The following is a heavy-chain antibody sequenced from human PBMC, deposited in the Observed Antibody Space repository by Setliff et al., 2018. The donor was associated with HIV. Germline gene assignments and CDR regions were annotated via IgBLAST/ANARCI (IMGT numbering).Heavy chain of an antibody. CDR3: AKGSTTWPSRGWFDA. J-gene: IGHJ5*02. CDR2: IKQDGSEK. V-gene: IGHV3-7*01. CDR1: GFTFSTYW. Sequence: LRLSCAASGFTFSTYWMTWVRQAPGKGLEWVANIKQDGSEKYYVDSVKGRFTISRDNARNSLYLQMNSLRAEDTAVYFCAKGSTTWPSRGWFDAWGQGTPVTVSS. D-gene: IGHD1-26*01.